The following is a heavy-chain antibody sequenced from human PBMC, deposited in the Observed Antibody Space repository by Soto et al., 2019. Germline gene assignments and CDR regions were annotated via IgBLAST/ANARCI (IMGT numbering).Heavy chain of an antibody. CDR1: GFTFSSYW. J-gene: IGHJ3*01. Sequence: GGSLRLSCAASGFTFSSYWMHWVRQAPGKELEWVSRIEGDGSSTTSADSVKGRFTVSRDDARNTLYLQMSSLRADDTAIYYCAREGLDTAGFFDVWGQGTMVTVSS. D-gene: IGHD6-13*01. CDR2: IEGDGSST. V-gene: IGHV3-74*01. CDR3: AREGLDTAGFFDV.